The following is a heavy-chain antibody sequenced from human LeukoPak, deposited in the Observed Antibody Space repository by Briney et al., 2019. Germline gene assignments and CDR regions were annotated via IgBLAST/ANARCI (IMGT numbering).Heavy chain of an antibody. D-gene: IGHD3-10*01. CDR3: AREGSVGMARGVIRYGMDV. V-gene: IGHV4-59*01. J-gene: IGHJ6*04. CDR2: ICYSGST. Sequence: PSETLSLTCTVSGGSISSYYWSWIRQPPGKGLEWIGYICYSGSTNYNPSLKSRVTISVDTSKNQFSLRLSSVTAADTAVYYCAREGSVGMARGVIRYGMDVWGKGTTVTVSS. CDR1: GGSISSYY.